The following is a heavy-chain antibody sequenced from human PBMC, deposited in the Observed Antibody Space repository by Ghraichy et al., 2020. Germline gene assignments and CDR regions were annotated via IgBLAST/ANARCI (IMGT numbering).Heavy chain of an antibody. V-gene: IGHV3-15*01. J-gene: IGHJ4*02. CDR1: GFTFSNAW. CDR3: TTIWWQQLVLYVY. D-gene: IGHD6-13*01. Sequence: GGSLRLSCAASGFTFSNAWMSWVRQAPGKELEWVGRIKSKTDGGTTDYDAPVKGRFTISRDDSKITLYLQMNSLKTEDSAGYYCTTIWWQQLVLYVYWGQGTLVTVSS. CDR2: IKSKTDGGTT.